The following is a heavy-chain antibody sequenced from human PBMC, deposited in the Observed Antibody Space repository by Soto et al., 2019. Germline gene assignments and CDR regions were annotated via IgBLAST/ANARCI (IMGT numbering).Heavy chain of an antibody. CDR2: ISYDGSNK. D-gene: IGHD1-7*01. CDR1: GFPFSSYA. Sequence: GGSLRPSYAASGFPFSSYAMHWVRQAPGKGLEWVAVISYDGSNKYYADSVKGRFTISRDNSKNTLYLQMNSLRAEDTAVYYCARDSWNYRFGYHYYYGMDVWGQGTTVTVSS. CDR3: ARDSWNYRFGYHYYYGMDV. V-gene: IGHV3-30-3*01. J-gene: IGHJ6*02.